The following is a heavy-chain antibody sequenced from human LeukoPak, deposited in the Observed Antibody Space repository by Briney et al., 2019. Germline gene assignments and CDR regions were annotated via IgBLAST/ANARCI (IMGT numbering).Heavy chain of an antibody. V-gene: IGHV3-53*01. D-gene: IGHD1-26*01. CDR2: IYGGDSA. CDR1: GFTVSSNH. CDR3: ARDLGRGSSSAAGY. J-gene: IGHJ4*02. Sequence: GGSLRLSCAASGFTVSSNHVSWVRQAPGKGLEWVSVIYGGDSAYYADSVKGRFTISRDNSKNTLYLQMNSLRAEDTAVYYCARDLGRGSSSAAGYWGQGTLVTVSS.